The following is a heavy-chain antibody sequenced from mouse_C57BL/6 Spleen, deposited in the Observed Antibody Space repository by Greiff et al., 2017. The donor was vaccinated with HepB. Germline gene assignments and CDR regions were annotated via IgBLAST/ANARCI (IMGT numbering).Heavy chain of an antibody. V-gene: IGHV1-81*01. CDR2: IYPRSGNT. Sequence: QVQLKQSGAELARPGASVKLSCKASGYTFTSYGISWVKQRTGQGLEWIGEIYPRSGNTYYNEKFKGKATLTADKSSSTAYMELRSLTSEDSAVYFCARSGYSNYVDYAMDYWGQGTSVTVSS. D-gene: IGHD2-5*01. CDR1: GYTFTSYG. CDR3: ARSGYSNYVDYAMDY. J-gene: IGHJ4*01.